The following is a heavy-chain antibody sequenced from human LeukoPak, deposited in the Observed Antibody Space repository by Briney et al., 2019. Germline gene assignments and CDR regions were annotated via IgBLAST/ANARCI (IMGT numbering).Heavy chain of an antibody. Sequence: SETLSPTCTVSGGSISSGGYYWSWIRQHPGKGLEWIGYIYYSGSTYYNPSLKSRVTISVDTSKNQFSLKLSSVTAADTAVYYCAGTYYYDSSGYLKFDCWGQGTLVTVSS. J-gene: IGHJ4*02. CDR3: AGTYYYDSSGYLKFDC. D-gene: IGHD3-22*01. V-gene: IGHV4-31*03. CDR1: GGSISSGGYY. CDR2: IYYSGST.